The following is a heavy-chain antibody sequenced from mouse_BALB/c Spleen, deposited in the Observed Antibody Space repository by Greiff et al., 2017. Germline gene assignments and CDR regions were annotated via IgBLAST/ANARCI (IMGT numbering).Heavy chain of an antibody. CDR3: ARILWLNTGAMDY. CDR2: ISSGSSTI. CDR1: GFTFSSFG. J-gene: IGHJ4*01. D-gene: IGHD2-2*01. V-gene: IGHV5-17*02. Sequence: EVKVVESGGGLVQPGGSRKLSCAASGFTFSSFGMHWVRQAPEKGLEWVAYISSGSSTIYYADTVKGRFTISRDNPKNTLFLQMTSLRSEDTAMYYCARILWLNTGAMDYWGQGTSVTVSS.